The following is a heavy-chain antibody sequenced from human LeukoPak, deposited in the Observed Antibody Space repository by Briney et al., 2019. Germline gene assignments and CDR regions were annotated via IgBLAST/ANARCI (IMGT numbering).Heavy chain of an antibody. CDR3: ARRGYCSSTSCYTGYWFDP. Sequence: GESLKISCKGSGYSFTSYWIGWVRQMPGKGLEWMGIIFPGDSNTRYSPSFQGQVTISADKSISTAYLQWSSLKASDTAIYYCARRGYCSSTSCYTGYWFDPWGQGTLVTVSS. J-gene: IGHJ5*02. CDR1: GYSFTSYW. CDR2: IFPGDSNT. V-gene: IGHV5-51*01. D-gene: IGHD2-2*02.